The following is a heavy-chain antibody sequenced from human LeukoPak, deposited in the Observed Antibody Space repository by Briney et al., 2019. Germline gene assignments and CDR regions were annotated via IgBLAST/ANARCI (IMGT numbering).Heavy chain of an antibody. Sequence: ASVKVSCKPSGYPFTNFYIHWVRQAPGQGLEWMGWVNPKSGDTKYAQKFQDRIPMTRDTSISTAYMEVNRLTSDDSAVYYCARDGVLVGSTVLNYWGQGTLVTVAS. CDR2: VNPKSGDT. V-gene: IGHV1-2*02. D-gene: IGHD1-26*01. J-gene: IGHJ4*01. CDR1: GYPFTNFY. CDR3: ARDGVLVGSTVLNY.